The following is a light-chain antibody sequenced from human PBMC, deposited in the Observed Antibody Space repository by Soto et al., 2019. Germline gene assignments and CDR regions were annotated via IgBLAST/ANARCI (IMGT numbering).Light chain of an antibody. J-gene: IGKJ1*01. CDR2: DAS. V-gene: IGKV3-11*01. Sequence: EIVLTQSPATLSLSPGERATLSCRASQSVSSYLAWYQQKPGQAPRLLIYDASNMATGIPARFSGSGSGTDFTLTFSSLEPEDFAVYYCQQRSNWPGTFGQGTKVEIK. CDR3: QQRSNWPGT. CDR1: QSVSSY.